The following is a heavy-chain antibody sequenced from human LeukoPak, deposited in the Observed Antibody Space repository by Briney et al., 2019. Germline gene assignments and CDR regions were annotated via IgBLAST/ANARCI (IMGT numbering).Heavy chain of an antibody. V-gene: IGHV4-39*02. Sequence: SETLSLTCTVSGGSISSSSSYWGWIRQPPGKGLEWIGTIYYSGTTYYNPSLKSRVTISVGTSKNHFSLKLRSVAAADTAIYYCARIRGFRPVFDFWGQGTLVTVSS. D-gene: IGHD5-12*01. J-gene: IGHJ4*02. CDR3: ARIRGFRPVFDF. CDR2: IYYSGTT. CDR1: GGSISSSSSY.